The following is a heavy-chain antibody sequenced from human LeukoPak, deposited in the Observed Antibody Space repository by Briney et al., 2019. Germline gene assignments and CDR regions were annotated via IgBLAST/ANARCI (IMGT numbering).Heavy chain of an antibody. Sequence: PGGSLRLSCAASGFTFSTYGMSWTRQPPGKGLEWIGCIYSSGSTNHNPSLTSRATLSAATSKHQISLKLTSVTAADTDVYFCAREGPGRFGAPGPNVYSIDYWGQGALVTVSS. V-gene: IGHV4-59*01. CDR1: GFTFSTYG. CDR3: AREGPGRFGAPGPNVYSIDY. D-gene: IGHD3-10*01. J-gene: IGHJ4*02. CDR2: IYSSGST.